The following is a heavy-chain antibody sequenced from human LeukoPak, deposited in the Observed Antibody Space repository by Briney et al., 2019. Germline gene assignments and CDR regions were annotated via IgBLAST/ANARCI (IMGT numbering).Heavy chain of an antibody. CDR3: AGDTITFGGVSHDY. V-gene: IGHV4-34*01. Sequence: SETLSLTCAVYGGSFSGYYWSWIRQPPGKGLEWIGEINHSGSTNYNPSLKSRVTISVDTSKNQFSLKLSSVTAADTAVYYCAGDTITFGGVSHDYWGQGTLVTVSS. J-gene: IGHJ4*02. CDR2: INHSGST. CDR1: GGSFSGYY. D-gene: IGHD3-16*01.